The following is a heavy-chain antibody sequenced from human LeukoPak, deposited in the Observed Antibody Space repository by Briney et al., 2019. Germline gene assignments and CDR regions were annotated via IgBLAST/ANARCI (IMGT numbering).Heavy chain of an antibody. J-gene: IGHJ6*04. CDR2: ISSSSTI. Sequence: GGSLRPSCAASGFTFSDYYMNWVRQAPGKGLEWVSSISSSSTIYYADSVKGRFTISRDNAKNSLYLQMNSLRAEDTAVYYCARVRAYIVVVPAAGFYYYGMDVWGKGTTVTVSS. V-gene: IGHV3-69-1*01. CDR1: GFTFSDYY. D-gene: IGHD2-2*01. CDR3: ARVRAYIVVVPAAGFYYYGMDV.